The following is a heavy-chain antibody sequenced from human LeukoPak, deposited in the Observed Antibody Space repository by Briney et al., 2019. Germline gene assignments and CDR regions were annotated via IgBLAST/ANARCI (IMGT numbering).Heavy chain of an antibody. Sequence: PSETLSLTCTVSGGSISSSNYYWGWVRQPPGKGLEWIGTIYYSGSTYYNPSLKSRVTISVDTSKNQFSLKLSSVTAADTAVYYCASPYSSSWYSDYSYGMDVWGQGTTVTVSS. CDR1: GGSISSSNYY. D-gene: IGHD6-13*01. J-gene: IGHJ6*02. CDR2: IYYSGST. CDR3: ASPYSSSWYSDYSYGMDV. V-gene: IGHV4-39*07.